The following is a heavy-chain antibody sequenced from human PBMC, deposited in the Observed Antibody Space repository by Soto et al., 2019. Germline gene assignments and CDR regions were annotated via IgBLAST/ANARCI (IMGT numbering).Heavy chain of an antibody. CDR2: ISYDGSNK. Sequence: QPGGSLRLSCAASGFTFSSYGMHWVRQAPGKGLEWVAVISYDGSNKYYADSVKGRFTISRDNSKNTLYLQMNSLRAEDTAVYYCAKMFPRLPTVTTRGYGMDVWGQGTTVTVSS. CDR3: AKMFPRLPTVTTRGYGMDV. D-gene: IGHD4-17*01. V-gene: IGHV3-30*18. CDR1: GFTFSSYG. J-gene: IGHJ6*02.